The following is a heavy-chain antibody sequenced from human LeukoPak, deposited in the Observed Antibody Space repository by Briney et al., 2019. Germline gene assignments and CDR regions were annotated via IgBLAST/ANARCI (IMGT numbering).Heavy chain of an antibody. V-gene: IGHV4-39*07. J-gene: IGHJ4*02. CDR2: IYYSGST. CDR1: GGSISSSSYY. CDR3: ARDPVKAPRGATTLDY. Sequence: SETLSLTCTVSGGSISSSSYYWGWIRQPPGKGLEWIGSIYYSGSTYYNPSLKSRVTISVDTSKNQFSLKLSSVTAADTAVYYCARDPVKAPRGATTLDYWGQGTLVTVSS. D-gene: IGHD1-26*01.